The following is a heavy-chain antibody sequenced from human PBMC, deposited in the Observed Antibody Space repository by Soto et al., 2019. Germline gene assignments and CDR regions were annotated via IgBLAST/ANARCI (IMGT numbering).Heavy chain of an antibody. CDR1: GYTFTSYG. Sequence: ASVKVSCKASGYTFTSYGISWVRQAPGQGLEWMGWISAYNGNTNYAQKLQGRVTMTSDTSTSTAYMEMRSLRSDDTAVYYCASTSNTYGSGSTDYWGQGTLVTVSS. J-gene: IGHJ4*02. V-gene: IGHV1-18*01. CDR3: ASTSNTYGSGSTDY. CDR2: ISAYNGNT. D-gene: IGHD3-10*01.